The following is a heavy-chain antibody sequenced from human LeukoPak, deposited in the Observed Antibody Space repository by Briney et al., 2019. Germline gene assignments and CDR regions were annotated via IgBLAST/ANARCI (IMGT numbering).Heavy chain of an antibody. CDR3: ARDLPQIEY. Sequence: SGGSLRLSCAASGFSFDDYDMSWVRHAPGKGLEWVSGINWNGGSTGYADSVKGRFTISRDNAKNSLYLQMNSLRAEDTALYYCARDLPQIEYWGQGTLVTVSS. D-gene: IGHD3-22*01. CDR2: INWNGGST. V-gene: IGHV3-20*04. CDR1: GFSFDDYD. J-gene: IGHJ4*02.